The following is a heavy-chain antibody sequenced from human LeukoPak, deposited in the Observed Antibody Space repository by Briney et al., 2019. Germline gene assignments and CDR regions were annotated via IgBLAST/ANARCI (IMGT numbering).Heavy chain of an antibody. CDR2: ISYDGSNK. D-gene: IGHD3-10*01. V-gene: IGHV3-30*18. CDR1: GFTFSSYG. Sequence: LSGGSLRLSCAASGFTFSSYGMHWVRQAPGKGLEWVAVISYDGSNKYYADSVKGRFTISRDNSKNTLYLQMNSLRAEDTAVYYCAKDLEMVRGDLFDYWGQGTLVTVSS. J-gene: IGHJ4*02. CDR3: AKDLEMVRGDLFDY.